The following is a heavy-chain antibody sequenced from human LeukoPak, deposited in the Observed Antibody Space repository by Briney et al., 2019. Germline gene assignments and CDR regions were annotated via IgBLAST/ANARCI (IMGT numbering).Heavy chain of an antibody. D-gene: IGHD3-3*01. CDR1: GGSISSYY. Sequence: PSETLSLTCTVSGGSISSYYWSWIRQPAGKGLEWIGRIYTSGSTNYNPSLKSRVTMSVDTSKNQFSLKLSSVTAADTAVYYCARDRYDFWSGYTDYWGQGTLVTVSS. J-gene: IGHJ4*02. CDR3: ARDRYDFWSGYTDY. CDR2: IYTSGST. V-gene: IGHV4-4*07.